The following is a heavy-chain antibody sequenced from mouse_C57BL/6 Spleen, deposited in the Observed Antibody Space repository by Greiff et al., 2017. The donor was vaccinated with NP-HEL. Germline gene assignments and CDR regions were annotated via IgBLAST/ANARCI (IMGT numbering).Heavy chain of an antibody. Sequence: QVQLQQSGAELARPGASVKMSCKASGYTFTSYTMHWVKQRPGQGLEWIGYINPSSGYTKYNQKFKDKATWTADKSSSTAYMQLSSLTSEDSAVYYCAIAGHDYDEDGFDYWGQGTTLTVSS. V-gene: IGHV1-4*01. CDR3: AIAGHDYDEDGFDY. CDR2: INPSSGYT. CDR1: GYTFTSYT. J-gene: IGHJ2*01. D-gene: IGHD2-4*01.